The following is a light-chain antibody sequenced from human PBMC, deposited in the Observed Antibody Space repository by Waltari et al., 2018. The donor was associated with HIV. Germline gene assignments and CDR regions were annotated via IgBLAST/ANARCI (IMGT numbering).Light chain of an antibody. CDR3: CSYAGSYTEV. J-gene: IGLJ1*01. CDR1: SSDLGGSNY. Sequence: QSALTQPRSVSGSPGQSVPISCTGTSSDLGGSNYVSWYQQHPGKAPKLMIYDVSKRPSGVPDRFSGSKSGNTASLTISGLQAEDEADYYCCSYAGSYTEVFGTGTKVTVL. CDR2: DVS. V-gene: IGLV2-11*01.